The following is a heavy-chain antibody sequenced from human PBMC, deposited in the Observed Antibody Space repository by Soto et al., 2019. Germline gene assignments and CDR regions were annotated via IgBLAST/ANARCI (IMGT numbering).Heavy chain of an antibody. Sequence: GGSLRLSCTASGFTFNFYAMSWVRQAPGKGLEWVSGISQSGGSTHYADSVKGRFTISRDNAKNTLNLQMNSLRAEDTAVYYCAKGTGGTSYIFDYWGQGTLVTVSS. D-gene: IGHD2-8*02. J-gene: IGHJ4*02. V-gene: IGHV3-23*01. CDR1: GFTFNFYA. CDR2: ISQSGGST. CDR3: AKGTGGTSYIFDY.